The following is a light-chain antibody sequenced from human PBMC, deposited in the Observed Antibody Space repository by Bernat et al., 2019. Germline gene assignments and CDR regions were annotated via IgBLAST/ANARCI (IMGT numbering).Light chain of an antibody. Sequence: QSALTQPRSVSGSPGQSVTISYTGTSSDVGGYNYVSWYQQHPGKAPKLMIYDVSKRPSGVPDRFSGSKSGNTASLTISGLQAEDEADYYCCSYAGSALGVFGGGTKLTVL. CDR3: CSYAGSALGV. CDR1: SSDVGGYNY. CDR2: DVS. J-gene: IGLJ2*01. V-gene: IGLV2-11*01.